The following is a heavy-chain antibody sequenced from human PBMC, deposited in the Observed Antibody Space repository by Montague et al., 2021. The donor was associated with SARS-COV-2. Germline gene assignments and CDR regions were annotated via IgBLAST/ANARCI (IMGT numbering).Heavy chain of an antibody. CDR1: AFTFTSYS. D-gene: IGHD6-13*01. V-gene: IGHV3-30*04. CDR2: ISYDGSHQ. J-gene: IGHJ6*02. CDR3: ARVYGSHWPPKYAMDV. Sequence: SLRLSCAASAFTFTSYSLHWIRQAPGPGLTWVAIISYDGSHQYYADSVKGRFTISRDNSKNTVYLQMTSLRPEDTAVYYCARVYGSHWPPKYAMDVWGQGTTVTVSS.